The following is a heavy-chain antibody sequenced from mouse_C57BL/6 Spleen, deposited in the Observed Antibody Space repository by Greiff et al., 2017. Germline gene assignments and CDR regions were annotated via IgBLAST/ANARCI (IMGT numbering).Heavy chain of an antibody. J-gene: IGHJ4*01. Sequence: EVKLVESGGGLVQSGRSLRLSCATSGFTFSDFYMEWVRQAPGTGLAWIAASRNKANDYTTEYSASVKGRFIVSRDTSQSILYLQMNALRAEDTAIYYCARESWGAMDYWGQGTSVTVSS. V-gene: IGHV7-1*01. CDR1: GFTFSDFY. CDR2: SRNKANDYTT. CDR3: ARESWGAMDY.